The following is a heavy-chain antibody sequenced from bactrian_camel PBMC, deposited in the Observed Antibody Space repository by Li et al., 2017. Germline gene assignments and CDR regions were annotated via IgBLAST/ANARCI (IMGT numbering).Heavy chain of an antibody. CDR2: IYGNGGST. V-gene: IGHV3S40*01. D-gene: IGHD6*01. Sequence: DVQLVESGGGLVQPGGSLRLSCAASGFTFSSYSMYWVRQAPGKGLEWVSVIYGNGGSTYYADSVMGRFTISRDNAKNTVYLQMNSLKPEDTAVYYCATVWIVVAGTHYYGMGYWGKGTQVTVS. J-gene: IGHJ7*01. CDR1: GFTFSSYS.